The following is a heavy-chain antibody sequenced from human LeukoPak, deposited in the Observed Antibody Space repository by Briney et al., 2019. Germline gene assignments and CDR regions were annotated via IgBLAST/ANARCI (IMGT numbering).Heavy chain of an antibody. D-gene: IGHD3-10*01. J-gene: IGHJ3*01. CDR1: GGSISSGGYY. CDR2: IYYSGST. CDR3: ARVPLLLFGVSTNAFDF. Sequence: SETLSLTCTVSGGSISSGGYYWSWIRQHPGKGLEWIGYIYYSGSTYYNPSLKSRVTISVDTSKNQFSLKLSSVTAADTAVYYCARVPLLLFGVSTNAFDFWGQGTMVTVSS. V-gene: IGHV4-31*03.